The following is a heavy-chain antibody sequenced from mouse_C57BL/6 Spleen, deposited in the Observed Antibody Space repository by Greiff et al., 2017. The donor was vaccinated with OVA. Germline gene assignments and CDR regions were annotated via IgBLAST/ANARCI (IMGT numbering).Heavy chain of an antibody. Sequence: EVKLVESGGGLVKPGGSLKLSCVASGFIFSDYGMHWVRQAPEKGLEWVAYISSGSSTIYYADTVKGRFTISRDNAKNTLFLQMTSLRSEDTAMYYCARASYGSSPDYWGQGTTLTVSS. CDR3: ARASYGSSPDY. J-gene: IGHJ2*01. CDR1: GFIFSDYG. CDR2: ISSGSSTI. V-gene: IGHV5-17*01. D-gene: IGHD1-1*01.